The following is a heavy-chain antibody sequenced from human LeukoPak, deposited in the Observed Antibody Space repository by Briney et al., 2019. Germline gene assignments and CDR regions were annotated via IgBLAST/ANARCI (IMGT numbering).Heavy chain of an antibody. V-gene: IGHV1-46*01. CDR2: INPSGGST. CDR1: GYTFTSYY. D-gene: IGHD3-9*01. J-gene: IGHJ6*03. Sequence: ASVKVSRKASGYTFTSYYMHWVRQAPGQGLEWMGIINPSGGSTSYAQKFQGRVTMTRDMSTSTVYMELSSLRSEDTAVYYCARDGVGGYDILTGYFAYYYYYYMDVWGKGTTVTVSS. CDR3: ARDGVGGYDILTGYFAYYYYYYMDV.